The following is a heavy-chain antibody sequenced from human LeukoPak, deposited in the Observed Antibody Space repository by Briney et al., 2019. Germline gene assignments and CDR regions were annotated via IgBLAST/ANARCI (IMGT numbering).Heavy chain of an antibody. Sequence: GGSLRLSCAASGFTFRSYALNWVRQAPGKGLGWVSAITGTGSGTYYADSVKGRFTVSRDSSKKTLYLQMNSLRAEDTAVYYCARDNYYDSSGYPDIWGQGTMVTVSS. D-gene: IGHD3-22*01. CDR1: GFTFRSYA. J-gene: IGHJ3*02. CDR3: ARDNYYDSSGYPDI. V-gene: IGHV3-23*01. CDR2: ITGTGSGT.